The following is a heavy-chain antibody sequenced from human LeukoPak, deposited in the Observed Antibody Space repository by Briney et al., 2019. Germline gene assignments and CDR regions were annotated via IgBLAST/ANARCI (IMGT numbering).Heavy chain of an antibody. V-gene: IGHV3-23*01. D-gene: IGHD2-15*01. CDR3: AKQLGYCSDGSCYFPY. CDR2: ISISGTKT. J-gene: IGHJ4*02. Sequence: PGGSLRLSCAASEFDFTSHAMTWVRQAPGKGLEWVSAISISGTKTYYADSVQGRFTISRDNSKSTLCLQMNGLRAEDTAVYYCAKQLGYCSDGSCYFPYWGQGTLVTVSS. CDR1: EFDFTSHA.